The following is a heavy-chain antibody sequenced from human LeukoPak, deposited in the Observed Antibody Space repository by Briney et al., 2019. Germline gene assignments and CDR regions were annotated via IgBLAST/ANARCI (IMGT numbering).Heavy chain of an antibody. CDR2: ISSSSSTI. D-gene: IGHD3-10*01. CDR3: ARGLWFGELYLDY. J-gene: IGHJ4*02. Sequence: PGGSLRLSCAASGFTFRTYSMNWVRQAPGKGLEWVSYISSSSSTIYYTDSVKGRFTISRDNAKNSLYLHMNSLRDEDTAVYYCARGLWFGELYLDYWGQGTLVTVSS. V-gene: IGHV3-48*02. CDR1: GFTFRTYS.